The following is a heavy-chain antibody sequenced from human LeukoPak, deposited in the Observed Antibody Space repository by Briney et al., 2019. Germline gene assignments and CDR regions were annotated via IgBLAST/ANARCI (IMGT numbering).Heavy chain of an antibody. CDR1: GFTFSSYG. CDR2: IRYDGSNK. Sequence: GGSLRLSCAASGFTFSSYGMHWVRQAPGKGLEWVAFIRYDGSNKYYADSVKGRFTISRDNSKNTLYLQMNSLRAEDTAVYYCARDQLHYYDSSGTFDYWGQGTLVTVSS. D-gene: IGHD3-22*01. V-gene: IGHV3-30*02. CDR3: ARDQLHYYDSSGTFDY. J-gene: IGHJ4*02.